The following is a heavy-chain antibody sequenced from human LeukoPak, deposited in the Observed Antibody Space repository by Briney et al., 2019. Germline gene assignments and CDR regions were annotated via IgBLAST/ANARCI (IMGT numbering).Heavy chain of an antibody. D-gene: IGHD2-2*02. CDR2: IYHSGST. J-gene: IGHJ4*02. V-gene: IGHV4-38-2*01. CDR3: ARNATYPFAS. Sequence: PSETLSLTCAVSGYSISSDCYWGWIRQPPGKGLEWIGSIYHSGSTYYNPSLKSRVTISVDTSKNQFSLKLTPVAAADAAVYYCARNATYPFASWGQGTLVTVSS. CDR1: GYSISSDCY.